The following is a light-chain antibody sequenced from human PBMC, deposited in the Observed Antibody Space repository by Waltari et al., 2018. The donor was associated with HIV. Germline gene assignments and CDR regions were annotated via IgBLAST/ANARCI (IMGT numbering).Light chain of an antibody. V-gene: IGLV1-40*01. Sequence: QSVLTQPPSVSGAPGQRVTFPCTGSSSNIGAGYDVPWDQQLPGTAPKLLIYGNNNRPSGVPDRFSGSKSGTSASLAITGLQAEDEADYYCQSYDSSLSGSWVFGGGTKLTVL. CDR2: GNN. CDR1: SSNIGAGYD. CDR3: QSYDSSLSGSWV. J-gene: IGLJ3*02.